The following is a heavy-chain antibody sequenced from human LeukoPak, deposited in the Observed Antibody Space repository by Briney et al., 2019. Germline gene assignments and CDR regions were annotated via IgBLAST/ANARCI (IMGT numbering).Heavy chain of an antibody. CDR3: ARHCPGSRGVDY. CDR1: GGSFSGYY. Sequence: SETLSLTCAVYGGSFSGYYWIWIRQPPGKRLEWIGEINHSGSTKYNPSLKSRVTISIDTSKNQFSLELSSVTAADTAVYYCARHCPGSRGVDYWGQGTLVTVSS. CDR2: INHSGST. D-gene: IGHD2-15*01. V-gene: IGHV4-34*01. J-gene: IGHJ4*02.